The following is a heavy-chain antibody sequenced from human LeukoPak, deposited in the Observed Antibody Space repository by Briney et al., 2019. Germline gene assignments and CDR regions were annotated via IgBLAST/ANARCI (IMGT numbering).Heavy chain of an antibody. CDR2: INSDGGST. V-gene: IGHV3-74*01. Sequence: SGGSLRLSCTASGFTFSIYHMNWVRQAPGKGLVWVSRINSDGGSTSYADSVKGRFTISRDNAKNTLYLQMNSLRAEDTAVYYCARDPGPLRFLEWFFDYWGQGTLVTVSS. J-gene: IGHJ4*02. D-gene: IGHD3-3*01. CDR3: ARDPGPLRFLEWFFDY. CDR1: GFTFSIYH.